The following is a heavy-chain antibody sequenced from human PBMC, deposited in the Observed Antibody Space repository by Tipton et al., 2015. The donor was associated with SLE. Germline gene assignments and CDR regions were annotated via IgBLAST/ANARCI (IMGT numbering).Heavy chain of an antibody. D-gene: IGHD6-13*01. Sequence: TLSLTCTVSGGSISSIKWWSWVRQPPGKGLEWIGEIYHSGSTNYNPSLKSRVTISVDKSKNQFSLKLSSVTAADTAVYYCARGAGSSWYAYYYGMDVWGQGTTVTVSS. V-gene: IGHV4-4*02. CDR1: GGSISSIKW. CDR3: ARGAGSSWYAYYYGMDV. J-gene: IGHJ6*02. CDR2: IYHSGST.